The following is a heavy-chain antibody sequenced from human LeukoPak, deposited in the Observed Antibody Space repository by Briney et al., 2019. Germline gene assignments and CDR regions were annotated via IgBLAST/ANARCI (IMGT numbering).Heavy chain of an antibody. J-gene: IGHJ5*02. CDR1: GGSISSGDYY. V-gene: IGHV4-30-4*01. CDR2: IYYSGST. CDR3: ARGPFYGSGSYGWFDP. Sequence: SQTLSLTCTVSGGSISSGDYYWSWIRQPPGKGLEWIGYIYYSGSTYYNPSLKSRVTISVDTSKNQFSLKLSSVTAADTAVCYCARGPFYGSGSYGWFDPWGQGTLVTVSS. D-gene: IGHD3-10*01.